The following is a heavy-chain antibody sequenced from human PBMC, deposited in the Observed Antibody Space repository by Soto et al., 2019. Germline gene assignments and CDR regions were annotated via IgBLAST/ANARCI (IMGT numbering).Heavy chain of an antibody. Sequence: PGGSLRLSCAASGFTFSSYAMHWVRQAPGKGLEWVAVISYDGSNKYYADSVKGRFTISRDNAKNSLYLQMNSLRDEDTAVYYCAHTWDTAYDYWGQGTLVTVSS. CDR1: GFTFSSYA. CDR3: AHTWDTAYDY. J-gene: IGHJ4*02. D-gene: IGHD5-18*01. CDR2: ISYDGSNK. V-gene: IGHV3-30-3*01.